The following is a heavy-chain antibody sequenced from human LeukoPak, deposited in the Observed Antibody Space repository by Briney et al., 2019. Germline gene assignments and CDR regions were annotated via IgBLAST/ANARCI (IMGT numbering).Heavy chain of an antibody. V-gene: IGHV3-23*01. CDR3: AKDAFSLHYDSSGYWDY. CDR1: GLTFSSYA. D-gene: IGHD3-22*01. CDR2: ISGSGGST. J-gene: IGHJ4*02. Sequence: SLNLPWEASGLTFSSYAMSWVRQAPGKGLEWVSAISGSGGSTYYADSVKGRFTISRDNSKNTLYLQMNSLRAEDTAVYYCAKDAFSLHYDSSGYWDYWGQGTLVTVSS.